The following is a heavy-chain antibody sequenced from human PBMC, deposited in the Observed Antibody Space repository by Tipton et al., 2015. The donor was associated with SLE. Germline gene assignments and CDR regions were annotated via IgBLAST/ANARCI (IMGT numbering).Heavy chain of an antibody. J-gene: IGHJ3*02. Sequence: LRLSCTVSGDSISSDAYYWSWIRQHPGKGLEWIGYIYYSGSTYYNPSLKSRVTISVDTSKNQFSLNLRSLTAADTAVYYCVRRDYGGLGGAFDIWGQGTMVTVSS. CDR3: VRRDYGGLGGAFDI. CDR1: GDSISSDAYY. D-gene: IGHD4-23*01. CDR2: IYYSGST. V-gene: IGHV4-31*03.